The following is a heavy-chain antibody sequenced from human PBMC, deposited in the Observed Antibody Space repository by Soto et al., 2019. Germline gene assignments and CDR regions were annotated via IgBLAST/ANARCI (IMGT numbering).Heavy chain of an antibody. CDR3: ARDGLRYFGSSGYYSGPPLDY. Sequence: NPSETLSLTCAVSNFSISSGYFWGWIRQPPGKGLEWIGSIFHTGTTFYSPSLRTRATIFLETSKNQFSLNLTSVTAADTAIYYCARDGLRYFGSSGYYSGPPLDYWGQGARVTVAS. V-gene: IGHV4-38-2*02. CDR2: IFHTGTT. J-gene: IGHJ4*02. D-gene: IGHD3-22*01. CDR1: NFSISSGYF.